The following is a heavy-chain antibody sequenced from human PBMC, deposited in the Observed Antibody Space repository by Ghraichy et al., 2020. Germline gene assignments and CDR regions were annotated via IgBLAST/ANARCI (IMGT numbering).Heavy chain of an antibody. CDR1: GGSISSYY. V-gene: IGHV4-59*01. Sequence: GSLSLTCTVSGGSISSYYWSWIRQPPGKGLEWIGYIYYSGSTNYNPSLKSRVTISVDTSKNQFSLKLSSVTAADTAVYYCAGGEEGNFDYWGQGTLVTVSS. CDR3: AGGEEGNFDY. CDR2: IYYSGST. D-gene: IGHD3-10*01. J-gene: IGHJ4*02.